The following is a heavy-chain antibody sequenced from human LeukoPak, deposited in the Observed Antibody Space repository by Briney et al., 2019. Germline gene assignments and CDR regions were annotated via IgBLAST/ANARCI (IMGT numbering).Heavy chain of an antibody. CDR1: GGSISSYY. CDR2: IYYSGST. D-gene: IGHD2-15*01. V-gene: IGHV4-59*01. CDR3: AREYCSGGSCYAIH. Sequence: SETLSLTCTVSGGSISSYYWSWIRQPPGKGLEWIGYIYYSGSTNYNPSLKSRVTISVDTSKNQFSMKLSSVTAADTAVYYCAREYCSGGSCYAIHWGQGTLVTVSS. J-gene: IGHJ4*02.